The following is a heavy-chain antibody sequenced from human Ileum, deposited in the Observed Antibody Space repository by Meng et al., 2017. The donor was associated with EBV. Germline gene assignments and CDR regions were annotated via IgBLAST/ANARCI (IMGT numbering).Heavy chain of an antibody. D-gene: IGHD4-17*01. Sequence: QVQLQGSGPGLGKPSGTLSLTCAVSGDSISSNNWWSWVHQPPGKGLEWIGDIYHSGSTNYNPSFKSRVTMSVDKSKNQISLNLSSVTAADTAVYYCASGRDYAWHSWGRGTLVTVSS. J-gene: IGHJ4*02. CDR3: ASGRDYAWHS. V-gene: IGHV4-4*02. CDR2: IYHSGST. CDR1: GDSISSNNW.